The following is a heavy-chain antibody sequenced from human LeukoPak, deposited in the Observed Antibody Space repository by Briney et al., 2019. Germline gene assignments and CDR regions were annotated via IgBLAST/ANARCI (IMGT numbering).Heavy chain of an antibody. CDR3: ARDMTLIAVAGTEINY. J-gene: IGHJ4*02. D-gene: IGHD6-19*01. V-gene: IGHV3-7*03. Sequence: SGGSLRLSCAAWGFTLSSYWMSGVRQAPGKGVEGVANIKQDGSEKYYVDSVKGRFTISRDNAKNSLYLQMDSLRAEDTAVYYCARDMTLIAVAGTEINYWGQGTLVTVSS. CDR1: GFTLSSYW. CDR2: IKQDGSEK.